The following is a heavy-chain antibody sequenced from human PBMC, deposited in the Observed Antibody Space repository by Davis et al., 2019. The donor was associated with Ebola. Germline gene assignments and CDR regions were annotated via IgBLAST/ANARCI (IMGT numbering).Heavy chain of an antibody. Sequence: GGSLRLSCAASGFVFSTYVMSWVRRAPGKGLEWVSTLVLSADTYYADSVKGRFTISRDNSKNTLHLQMNSLRVEDTAIYYRAKDTSNVWFDVWGQGTMVTVAS. J-gene: IGHJ3*01. CDR3: AKDTSNVWFDV. CDR1: GFVFSTYV. CDR2: LVLSADT. D-gene: IGHD6-19*01. V-gene: IGHV3-23*01.